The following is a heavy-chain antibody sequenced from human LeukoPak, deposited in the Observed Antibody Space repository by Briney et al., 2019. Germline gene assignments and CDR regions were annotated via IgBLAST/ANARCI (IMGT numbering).Heavy chain of an antibody. CDR1: GFTFSSYS. D-gene: IGHD3-10*01. J-gene: IGHJ3*02. Sequence: LPGGSLRLSCAASGFTFSSYSMNWVRQAPGKGLEWVSYISSSGSTIYYADPVKGRFTISRDNAKNSLYLQMNSLRDEDTAVYYCAREITMVRGHGFDIWGQGTMVTVSS. V-gene: IGHV3-48*02. CDR3: AREITMVRGHGFDI. CDR2: ISSSGSTI.